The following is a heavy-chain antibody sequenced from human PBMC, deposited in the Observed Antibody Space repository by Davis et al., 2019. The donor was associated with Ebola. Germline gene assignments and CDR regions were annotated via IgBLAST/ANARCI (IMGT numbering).Heavy chain of an antibody. CDR1: GYSFTGYY. J-gene: IGHJ4*02. CDR3: ARGRPSYNWNSMDY. Sequence: AASVKVSCKASGYSFTGYYIHWVRQAPGQGLEWMGRINPYSGGTKYAQKFQGRVTMTRDTSISTAYMELSRLKSDDTAVYYCARGRPSYNWNSMDYWGQGTLVTVSS. V-gene: IGHV1-2*06. D-gene: IGHD1-7*01. CDR2: INPYSGGT.